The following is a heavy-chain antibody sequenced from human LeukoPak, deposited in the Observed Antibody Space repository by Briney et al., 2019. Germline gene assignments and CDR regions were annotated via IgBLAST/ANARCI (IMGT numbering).Heavy chain of an antibody. V-gene: IGHV1-2*04. D-gene: IGHD6-19*01. CDR1: GYTFTGYY. Sequence: ASVKVSCKASGYTFTGYYMHWVRQAPGQGLEWMGWINPNSGGTNYAQKFQGWVNMTRDTSISTAYMELSRLRSDDTAVYYCARAVAGFYYYGMDVWGQGTTVTVSS. CDR3: ARAVAGFYYYGMDV. CDR2: INPNSGGT. J-gene: IGHJ6*02.